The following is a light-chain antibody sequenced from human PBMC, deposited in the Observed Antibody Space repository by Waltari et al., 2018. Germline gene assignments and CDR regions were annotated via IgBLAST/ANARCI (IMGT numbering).Light chain of an antibody. CDR1: QSVGSF. V-gene: IGKV3-11*01. CDR2: DAS. J-gene: IGKJ1*01. CDR3: QQRSSWWT. Sequence: VVLTQSPATLSLSPGERATLSCRASQSVGSFLAWYQQKPGQAPRLLISDASNRATGIPARFSGSGSGTDFTLTISSLEPEDFAVYYCQQRSSWWTFGQGTKVEIK.